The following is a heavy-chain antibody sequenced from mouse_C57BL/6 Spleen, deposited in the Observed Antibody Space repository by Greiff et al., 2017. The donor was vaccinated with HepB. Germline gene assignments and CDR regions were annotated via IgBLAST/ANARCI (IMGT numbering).Heavy chain of an antibody. Sequence: QVQLQQPGAELVKPGASVKMSCKASGYTFTSYWITWVKQRPGQGLEWIGDIYPGSGSTNYNEKFKSKATLTVDTSSSTAYMQLSSLTSEGAAVYCCARCTGAGAGFAYWGQGTLVTVSA. D-gene: IGHD4-1*01. CDR3: ARCTGAGAGFAY. V-gene: IGHV1-55*01. J-gene: IGHJ3*01. CDR1: GYTFTSYW. CDR2: IYPGSGST.